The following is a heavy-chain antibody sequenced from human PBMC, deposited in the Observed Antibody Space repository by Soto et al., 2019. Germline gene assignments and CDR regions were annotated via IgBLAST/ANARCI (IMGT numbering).Heavy chain of an antibody. J-gene: IGHJ4*02. V-gene: IGHV3-7*01. Sequence: GGSLRLSCAAAGFTFSTYWMDWVRQTPGKGLEWVANINQDGSEKNYVDSVKGRFTISRDNAQNTLYLQMNSLTAEDSALYYCSRSLDSWGQGTLVTVSS. CDR2: INQDGSEK. CDR3: SRSLDS. CDR1: GFTFSTYW.